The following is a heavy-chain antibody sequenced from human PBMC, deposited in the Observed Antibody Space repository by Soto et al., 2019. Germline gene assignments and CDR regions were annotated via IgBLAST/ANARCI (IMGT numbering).Heavy chain of an antibody. CDR3: AKDHKYQLLPGMDV. J-gene: IGHJ6*02. V-gene: IGHV3-23*01. Sequence: GGSLRLSCAASGFTFSSYAMSWVRQAPGKGLEWVSAISGSGGSTYYADSVKGRFTISRDNSKNTLYLQMNSLRAEDTAVYYCAKDHKYQLLPGMDVWGQGTTVTVSS. CDR2: ISGSGGST. CDR1: GFTFSSYA. D-gene: IGHD2-2*01.